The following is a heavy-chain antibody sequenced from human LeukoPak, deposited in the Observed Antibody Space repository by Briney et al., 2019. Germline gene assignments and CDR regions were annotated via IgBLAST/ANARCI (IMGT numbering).Heavy chain of an antibody. D-gene: IGHD3-16*01. J-gene: IGHJ6*03. V-gene: IGHV4-61*02. CDR1: GGSISSGSYY. CDR2: IYTSGST. CDR3: AGGWGGEGGTVFFYYYLDV. Sequence: SQTLSLTCTVSGGSISSGSYYWSWTRQPAGKGLEWIGRIYTSGSTNYNPSLKSRVTMSVDTSRNQFYLNLTSATAEATALYYCAGGWGGEGGTVFFYYYLDVWGKGTTVTVTS.